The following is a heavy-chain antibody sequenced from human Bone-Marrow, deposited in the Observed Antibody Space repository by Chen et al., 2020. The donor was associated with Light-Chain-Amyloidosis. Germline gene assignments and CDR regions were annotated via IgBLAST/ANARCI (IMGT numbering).Heavy chain of an antibody. J-gene: IGHJ4*02. D-gene: IGHD5-12*01. CDR2: IYPDDSDA. Sequence: EVQLEQSGPEVKKPGESLKISCKGSGYTFPNYWIGWVRQMPGKGLEWMGVIYPDDSDARYSPSFEGQVTIPADKSNPPAYPQWRSLKASDTAMYYWARRRDGYNFDYWGQGTLVTVSS. CDR1: GYTFPNYW. V-gene: IGHV5-51*01. CDR3: ARRRDGYNFDY.